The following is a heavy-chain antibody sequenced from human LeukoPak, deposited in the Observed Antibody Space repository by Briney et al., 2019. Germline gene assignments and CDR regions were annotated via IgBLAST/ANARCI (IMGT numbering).Heavy chain of an antibody. D-gene: IGHD5-12*01. CDR2: INPNSGGT. Sequence: ASVKVSCKASGYTFTGYYMHWVRQAPGQGLEWTGWINPNSGGTNYAQKFQGRVTMTRDTSISTAYMELSRLRSDDTAVYYCARARSGYDFGRTNWFDPWGQGTLVTVSS. CDR3: ARARSGYDFGRTNWFDP. CDR1: GYTFTGYY. J-gene: IGHJ5*02. V-gene: IGHV1-2*02.